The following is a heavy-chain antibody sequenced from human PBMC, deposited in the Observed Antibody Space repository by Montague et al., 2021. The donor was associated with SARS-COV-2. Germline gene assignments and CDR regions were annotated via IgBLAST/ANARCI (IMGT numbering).Heavy chain of an antibody. D-gene: IGHD1-26*01. CDR3: ARVGFGHYDAVDV. V-gene: IGHV2-70*13. Sequence: PALVKPTQTLTLTCSFSGFSLSTTGMCISWIRQPPGKALEWLALIDWAGDKYYSTSLKTRLTISKDTSKDQVVLTMTKMDPVDTATYYCARVGFGHYDAVDVWGQGTTVTVSS. CDR1: GFSLSTTGMC. CDR2: IDWAGDK. J-gene: IGHJ6*02.